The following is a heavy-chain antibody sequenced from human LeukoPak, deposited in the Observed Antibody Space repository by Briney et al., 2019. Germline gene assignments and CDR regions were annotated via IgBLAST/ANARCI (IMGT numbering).Heavy chain of an antibody. Sequence: GGSLRLSRAASGFIVSSDYISWVRQTPGKGLEWVSVIYSGGSTFYADSVKGRFTISRDNSKNTVYLQMNSLRAEDTAVYYCASGGKYCTGGACYGDWGQGTLVTVSS. D-gene: IGHD2-8*02. CDR3: ASGGKYCTGGACYGD. V-gene: IGHV3-53*01. CDR2: IYSGGST. CDR1: GFIVSSDY. J-gene: IGHJ4*02.